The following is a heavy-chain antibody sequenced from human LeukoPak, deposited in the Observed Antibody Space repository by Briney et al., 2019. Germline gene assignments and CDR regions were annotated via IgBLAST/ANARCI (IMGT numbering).Heavy chain of an antibody. CDR3: ARHLGYCSSTSCSTFDY. J-gene: IGHJ4*02. V-gene: IGHV1-69*13. CDR2: IIPIFGTA. CDR1: GGTFSSYA. Sequence: SVKVSCKASGGTFSSYAISWVRQAPGQGLEWMGGIIPIFGTANYAQKFQGRVTITADESTSTAYMELSSLRSEDTAVYYCARHLGYCSSTSCSTFDYWGQGTLVTVSS. D-gene: IGHD2-2*01.